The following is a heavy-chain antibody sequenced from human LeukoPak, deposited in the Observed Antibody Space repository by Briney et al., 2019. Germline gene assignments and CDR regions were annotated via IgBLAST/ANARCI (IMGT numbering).Heavy chain of an antibody. J-gene: IGHJ4*02. Sequence: GGSLRLSCAGSGFTFSHFWMSWVRQAPGKGLEWVTYIKKTGIETYYLDSVKGRFTITRDNNRNSLFLQMYSLRAEDTAVYFCARENGYCSGSDCFSYFDSWGQGTLVTVSS. V-gene: IGHV3-7*01. CDR3: ARENGYCSGSDCFSYFDS. CDR2: IKKTGIET. D-gene: IGHD2-15*01. CDR1: GFTFSHFW.